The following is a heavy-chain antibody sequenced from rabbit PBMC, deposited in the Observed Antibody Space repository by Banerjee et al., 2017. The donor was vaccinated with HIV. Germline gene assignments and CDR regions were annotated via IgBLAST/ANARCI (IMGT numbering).Heavy chain of an antibody. V-gene: IGHV1S40*01. D-gene: IGHD1-1*01. Sequence: QSLEESGGDLVKPGASLTLTCTASGFTLSSSYYMCWVRQAPGKGLEWIGCIYAGSGAKSYYASWAKGRFTISKTSSTTVTLQMTSLTAADTATYFCARGVSGYGESTSRLDLWGQGTLVTVS. CDR1: GFTLSSSYY. CDR2: IYAGSGAKS. J-gene: IGHJ3*01. CDR3: ARGVSGYGESTSRLDL.